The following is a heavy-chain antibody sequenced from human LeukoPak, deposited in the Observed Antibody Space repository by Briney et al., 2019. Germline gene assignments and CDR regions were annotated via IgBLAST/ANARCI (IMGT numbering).Heavy chain of an antibody. D-gene: IGHD6-19*01. CDR3: AKDRVAVAGPFDY. J-gene: IGHJ4*02. Sequence: GGSLRLSCAASGFTFSSYSMNWVRQAPGKGLEWVSYISSSSSTIYYADSVKGRFTISRDNAKNSLYLQMNSLRAEDTAVYYCAKDRVAVAGPFDYWGQGTLVTVSS. CDR1: GFTFSSYS. V-gene: IGHV3-48*01. CDR2: ISSSSSTI.